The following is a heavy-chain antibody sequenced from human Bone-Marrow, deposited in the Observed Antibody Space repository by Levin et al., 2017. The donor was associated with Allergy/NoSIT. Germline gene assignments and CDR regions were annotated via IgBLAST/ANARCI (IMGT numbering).Heavy chain of an antibody. CDR3: ARGTRRYYYGSGPLDY. J-gene: IGHJ4*02. D-gene: IGHD3-10*01. V-gene: IGHV4-30-2*01. Sequence: SETLSLTCAVSGGSISSGGYSWSWIRQPPGKGLEWIGYIYHSGSTYYNPSLKSRVTISVDRSKNQFSLKLSSVTAADTAVYYCARGTRRYYYGSGPLDYWGQGTLVTVSS. CDR1: GGSISSGGYS. CDR2: IYHSGST.